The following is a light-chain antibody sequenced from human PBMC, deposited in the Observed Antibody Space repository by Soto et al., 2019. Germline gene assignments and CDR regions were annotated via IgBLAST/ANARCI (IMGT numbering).Light chain of an antibody. J-gene: IGKJ3*01. CDR3: HQFGMSPFT. CDR1: QSVRGNY. V-gene: IGKV3-20*01. CDR2: GTS. Sequence: EVVLTQSPGTLSLSPGESATLSCRASQSVRGNYFAWYQQRPGQAPRLLVYGTSVRAAGIPDRFRGSGSRTDCTLTINRVEPEDFAVYYGHQFGMSPFTFGPGTTLDIK.